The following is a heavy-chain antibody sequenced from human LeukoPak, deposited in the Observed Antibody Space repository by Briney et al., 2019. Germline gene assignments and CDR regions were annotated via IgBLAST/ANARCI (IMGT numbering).Heavy chain of an antibody. CDR3: ARAAYYDILTGLDY. CDR1: GGSISSYY. D-gene: IGHD3-9*01. V-gene: IGHV4-59*01. J-gene: IGHJ4*02. Sequence: SETLSLTCTVSGGSISSYYWSWIRQPPGKGLEWIRYIYYSGSTNYNPSLKSRVTISVDTSKNQFSLKLSSVTAADTAVYYCARAAYYDILTGLDYWGQGTLVTVSS. CDR2: IYYSGST.